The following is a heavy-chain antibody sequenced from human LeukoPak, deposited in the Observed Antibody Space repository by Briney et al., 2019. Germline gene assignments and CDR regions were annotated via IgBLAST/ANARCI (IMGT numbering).Heavy chain of an antibody. CDR1: GFTFSSYW. J-gene: IGHJ4*02. D-gene: IGHD3-22*01. CDR3: ARTYYDSSGYSVGFDY. Sequence: GGSLRLSCAASGFTFSSYWMSWVRQAPGKGLEWVANIKQDGSEKNSVDSVKGRFTISRDNAKNSLYQQMNSLRAEDTAVYYCARTYYDSSGYSVGFDYWGQGTLVTVSS. CDR2: IKQDGSEK. V-gene: IGHV3-7*04.